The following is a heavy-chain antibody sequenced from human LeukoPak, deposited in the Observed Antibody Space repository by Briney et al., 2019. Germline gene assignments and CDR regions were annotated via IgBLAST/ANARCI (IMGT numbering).Heavy chain of an antibody. CDR1: GGSISSYY. V-gene: IGHV4-59*01. J-gene: IGHJ4*02. CDR2: IYYSGST. Sequence: SETLSLTCTVSGGSISSYYWSWIRQPPGKGPEWIGYIYYSGSTNYNPSLKSRVTISVDTSKNQFSLKLSSVTAADTAVYYCARGTITMIPYFDYWGQGTLVTVSS. D-gene: IGHD3-22*01. CDR3: ARGTITMIPYFDY.